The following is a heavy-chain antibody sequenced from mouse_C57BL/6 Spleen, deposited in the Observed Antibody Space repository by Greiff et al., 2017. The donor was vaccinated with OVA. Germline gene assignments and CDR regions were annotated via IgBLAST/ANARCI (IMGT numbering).Heavy chain of an antibody. Sequence: VMLVESGPGLVQPSQSLSITCTVSGFSLTSYGVHWVRQSPGKGLEWLGVLWSGGSTDYNAAFISRLSISKDNSKSQVFFKMNSLQADDTAIYYCARNREGLPAAMDYWGQGTSVTVSS. CDR2: LWSGGST. CDR1: GFSLTSYG. D-gene: IGHD3-1*01. V-gene: IGHV2-2*01. J-gene: IGHJ4*01. CDR3: ARNREGLPAAMDY.